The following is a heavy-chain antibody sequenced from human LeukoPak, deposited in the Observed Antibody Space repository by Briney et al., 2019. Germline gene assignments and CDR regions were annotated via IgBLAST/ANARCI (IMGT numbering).Heavy chain of an antibody. V-gene: IGHV4-59*12. CDR2: IYYSGST. CDR1: GGSISSYY. CDR3: ARDYYGSGSSLFDP. J-gene: IGHJ5*02. Sequence: SETLSLACTVSGGSISSYYWSWIRQPPGKGLEWIGYIYYSGSTYYNPSLKSRVTISVDTSKNQFSLKLSSVTAADTAVYYCARDYYGSGSSLFDPWGQGTLVTVSS. D-gene: IGHD3-10*01.